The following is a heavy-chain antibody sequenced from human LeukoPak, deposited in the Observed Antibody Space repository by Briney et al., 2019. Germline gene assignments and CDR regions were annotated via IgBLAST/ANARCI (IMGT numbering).Heavy chain of an antibody. CDR3: ARVDKQWPSGDFFDY. CDR1: GFTVSSNY. CDR2: IYSGGST. Sequence: GGSLRLSCAASGFTVSSNYMSWVRQAPGKGLEWVSVIYSGGSTNYADSVKGRFTISRDNSKNTLYLQMNSLRAEDTAVYYCARVDKQWPSGDFFDYWGQGTLVTVSS. V-gene: IGHV3-53*01. D-gene: IGHD6-19*01. J-gene: IGHJ4*02.